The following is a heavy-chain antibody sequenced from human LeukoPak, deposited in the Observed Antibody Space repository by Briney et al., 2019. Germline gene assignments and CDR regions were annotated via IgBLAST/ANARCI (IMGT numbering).Heavy chain of an antibody. CDR3: ARVRVGLAVAGPFDP. J-gene: IGHJ5*02. Sequence: GGSLRLSCAASGFTFSSYSMNWVRKAPGKGLXXXXXISSSSSYIYYADSVKGRFTISRDNAKNSLYLPMNSLRAEDTAVYYCARVRVGLAVAGPFDPWGQGTLVTVSS. V-gene: IGHV3-21*01. D-gene: IGHD6-19*01. CDR1: GFTFSSYS. CDR2: ISSSSSYI.